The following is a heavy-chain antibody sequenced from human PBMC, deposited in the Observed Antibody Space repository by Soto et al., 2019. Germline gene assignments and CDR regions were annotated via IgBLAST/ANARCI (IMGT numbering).Heavy chain of an antibody. CDR2: INAGNGNT. CDR1: GSTFTSYA. J-gene: IGHJ6*02. D-gene: IGHD2-8*02. Sequence: QVQLVQSGAEVKKPGASGKVSCKASGSTFTSYAMHWVRQAPGQRLEWMGWINAGNGNTKYSQKFQGRVTITRDTSASTAYMELSSLRSEDTAVYYCARDLVMDVWVPGTTGTVSS. V-gene: IGHV1-3*01. CDR3: ARDLVMDV.